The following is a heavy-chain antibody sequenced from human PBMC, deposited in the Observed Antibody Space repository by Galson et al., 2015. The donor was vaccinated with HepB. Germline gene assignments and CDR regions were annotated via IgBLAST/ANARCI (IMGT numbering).Heavy chain of an antibody. V-gene: IGHV1-2*02. Sequence: SVKVSCKASGYTFTGYYMRWVRQAPGQGLEWMGWINPNRGGTNYAQKFQGRVTMTRDTSISTAYMELSRLRSDDTAVYYCARDGGTTVVTVPGWFDPWGQGTLVTVSS. J-gene: IGHJ5*02. CDR1: GYTFTGYY. CDR2: INPNRGGT. CDR3: ARDGGTTVVTVPGWFDP. D-gene: IGHD4-23*01.